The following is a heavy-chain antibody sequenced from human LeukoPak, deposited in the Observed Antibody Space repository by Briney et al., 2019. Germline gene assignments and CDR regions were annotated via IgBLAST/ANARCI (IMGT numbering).Heavy chain of an antibody. CDR2: INPSSGDT. V-gene: IGHV1-2*02. CDR1: GYTFTGYY. D-gene: IGHD6-13*01. J-gene: IGHJ4*02. Sequence: ASVKVSCKASGYTFTGYYMHWMRQAPGQELEWMGWINPSSGDTNFAQKFQGRVSMTRDTSINTAYIVLSRLTSDDTAVYYCATHSTSWYSFDYWGQGSLVTVSS. CDR3: ATHSTSWYSFDY.